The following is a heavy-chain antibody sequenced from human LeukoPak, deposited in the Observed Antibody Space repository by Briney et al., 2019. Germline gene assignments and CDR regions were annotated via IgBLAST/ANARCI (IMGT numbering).Heavy chain of an antibody. CDR2: TSQDVRNN. V-gene: IGHV3-30*03. D-gene: IGHD3-16*01. J-gene: IGHJ6*03. Sequence: GGSLRLSCAASGFTFDDYGMSWVRQAPGKGLDWVAITSQDVRNNFYADSVQGRFTISRDNFKNTVYLQMNRLRVEDTAVYFCARDKGEGIYYFYMDVWGKGTTVTVSS. CDR1: GFTFDDYG. CDR3: ARDKGEGIYYFYMDV.